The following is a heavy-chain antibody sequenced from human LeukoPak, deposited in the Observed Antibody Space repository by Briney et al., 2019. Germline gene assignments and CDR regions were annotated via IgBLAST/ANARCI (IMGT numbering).Heavy chain of an antibody. CDR2: VSSNGGST. CDR1: GFTFSSYA. CDR3: ARAGRNDASLGMDV. D-gene: IGHD1-1*01. J-gene: IGHJ6*02. Sequence: GGSLRLSCVASGFTFSSYAMHWVRQAPGKGLEYVSGVSSNGGSTYYANSVKDRFNISRDNSKNTLYLQMGSLRAEDMAVYHCARAGRNDASLGMDVWGQGTTVTVSS. V-gene: IGHV3-64*01.